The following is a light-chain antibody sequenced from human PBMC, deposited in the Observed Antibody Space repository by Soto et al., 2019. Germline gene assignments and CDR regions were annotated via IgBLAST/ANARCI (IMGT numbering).Light chain of an antibody. CDR2: RNN. J-gene: IGLJ3*02. CDR3: AAWDDSLSVV. CDR1: SSNIGSNY. V-gene: IGLV1-47*01. Sequence: QSVLTQPPSTSGTPGQRVTISCSGSSSNIGSNYVYWYQLLPGTAHKLLIYRNNQRPSGVPDRFSGSKAGTSASLAISGRRSEDEADYYCAAWDDSLSVVFGGGTKLAVL.